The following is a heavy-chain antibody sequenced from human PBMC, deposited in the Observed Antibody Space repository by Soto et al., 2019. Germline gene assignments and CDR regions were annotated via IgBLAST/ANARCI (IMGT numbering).Heavy chain of an antibody. CDR2: IYYNGNT. V-gene: IGHV4-59*08. CDR3: ARHATRSYDY. CDR1: RGSISTYY. J-gene: IGHJ4*02. Sequence: SETLSLTCTVSRGSISTYYWSWIRQPPGKGLECIGYIYYNGNTNYNPSLKSRVTISLDTSKNQFTLNLNSVTAADTAMYYCARHATRSYDYWGQGTLVTVS.